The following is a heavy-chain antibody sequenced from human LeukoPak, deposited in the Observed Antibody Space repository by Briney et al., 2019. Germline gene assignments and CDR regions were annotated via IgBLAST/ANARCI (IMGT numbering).Heavy chain of an antibody. Sequence: GGSLRLSCAASGFTFSSYWMHWVRQAPGKGLVWVSRINSDGSSTSYADSVKGRFTISRDNAKNTLYLQMNSLRAEDTAVYYCARFTGGSYPLDYWGQGTLVTVSS. CDR3: ARFTGGSYPLDY. CDR1: GFTFSSYW. D-gene: IGHD1-26*01. V-gene: IGHV3-74*01. CDR2: INSDGSST. J-gene: IGHJ4*02.